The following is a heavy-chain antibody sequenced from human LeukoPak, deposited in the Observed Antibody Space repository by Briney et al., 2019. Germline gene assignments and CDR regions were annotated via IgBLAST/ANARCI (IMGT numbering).Heavy chain of an antibody. J-gene: IGHJ4*02. CDR1: GFTFSSYW. CDR2: ISSSSYI. V-gene: IGHV3-21*01. D-gene: IGHD4-23*01. Sequence: GGSLRLSCAGSGFTFSSYWMNWVRQAPEKGLEWVSSISSSSYIYYADSMKGRFTISRDNAKNSLYLQMNSLRAEDTAVYYCARDDYGGLDYWGQGTLVTVSS. CDR3: ARDDYGGLDY.